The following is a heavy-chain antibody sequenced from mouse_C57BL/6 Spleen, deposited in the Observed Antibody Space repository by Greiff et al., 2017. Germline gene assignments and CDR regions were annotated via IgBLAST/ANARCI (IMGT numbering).Heavy chain of an antibody. CDR1: GYSITSGYY. Sequence: EVQRVESGPGLVKPSQSLSLTCSVTGYSITSGYYWNWIRQFPGNKLEWMGYISYDGSNNYNQSLKNRISITRDTSKNQFFLKLNSVTTEDTATYYCARKTYYSNYLYYFDYWGQGTTLTVSS. V-gene: IGHV3-6*01. CDR2: ISYDGSN. D-gene: IGHD2-5*01. CDR3: ARKTYYSNYLYYFDY. J-gene: IGHJ2*01.